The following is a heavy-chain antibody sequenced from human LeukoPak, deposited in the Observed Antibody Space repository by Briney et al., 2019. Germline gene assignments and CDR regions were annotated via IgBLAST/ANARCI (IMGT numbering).Heavy chain of an antibody. V-gene: IGHV3-21*01. CDR2: ISSTSNYI. D-gene: IGHD4/OR15-4a*01. CDR3: VRIPNSANFPIWFDP. CDR1: GFTFSTST. J-gene: IGHJ5*02. Sequence: GGSLRLSCAASGFTFSTSTMNWVRQAPGKGLEWVSSISSTSNYIYYADSVKGRFTISRDNAENSLYLQMNSLRAEATAVYYCVRIPNSANFPIWFDPWGQGTLVTVSS.